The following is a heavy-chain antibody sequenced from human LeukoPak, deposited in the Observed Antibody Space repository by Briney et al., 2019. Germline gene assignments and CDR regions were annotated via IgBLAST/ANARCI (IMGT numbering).Heavy chain of an antibody. D-gene: IGHD2-2*01. J-gene: IGHJ5*02. CDR1: GGTFSSYA. V-gene: IGHV1-69*05. CDR3: ARESRCSSTSCYPLLLLDP. Sequence: SVKVSCKASGGTFSSYAISWVRQAPGQGLEWMGGIIPIFGTANYAQKFQGRVTITTDESTGTAYMELSSLRSEDTAVYYCARESRCSSTSCYPLLLLDPWGQGTLVTVSS. CDR2: IIPIFGTA.